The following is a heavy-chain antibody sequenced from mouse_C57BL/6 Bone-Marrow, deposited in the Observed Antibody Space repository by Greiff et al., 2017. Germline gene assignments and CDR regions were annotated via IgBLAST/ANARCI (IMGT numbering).Heavy chain of an antibody. J-gene: IGHJ2*01. CDR2: IDPEAGGT. CDR3: TEDYDNY. Sequence: QVQLQQSGAELVRPGASVTLSCKASGYTFTDYEMHWVKQTPVHGLEWIGAIDPEAGGTTYNQKFKGKAILTADKSSSTAYMELRSLTSEDAAVYYCTEDYDNYWGRGTALTVSS. CDR1: GYTFTDYE. V-gene: IGHV1-15*01. D-gene: IGHD2-4*01.